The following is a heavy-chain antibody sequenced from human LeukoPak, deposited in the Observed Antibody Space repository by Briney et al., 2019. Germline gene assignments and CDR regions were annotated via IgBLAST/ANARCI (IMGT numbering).Heavy chain of an antibody. CDR1: GYTFTSYA. CDR2: INPNSGGT. CDR3: ARGGVWGSYRRNWFDP. J-gene: IGHJ5*02. V-gene: IGHV1-8*02. D-gene: IGHD3-16*02. Sequence: ASVKVSCKASGYTFTSYAMNWVRQAPGQGLEWMGWINPNSGGTNYAQKFQGRVTMTRNTSISTAYMELSSLRSEDTAVYYCARGGVWGSYRRNWFDPWGQGTLVTVSS.